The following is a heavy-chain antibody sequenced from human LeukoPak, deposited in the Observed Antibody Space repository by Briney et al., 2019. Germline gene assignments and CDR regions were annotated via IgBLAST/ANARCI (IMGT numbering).Heavy chain of an antibody. CDR1: GFTFSSYA. J-gene: IGHJ5*02. D-gene: IGHD2-8*02. CDR2: ISYDGSNK. CDR3: AKDVWWSVS. V-gene: IGHV3-30-3*01. Sequence: GRSLRLSCAASGFTFSSYAMHWVRQAPGKGLEWVAVISYDGSNKYYADSVKGRFTISRDNSKNTLYLQMNSLRAEDTAMYFCAKDVWWSVSWGQGTPVTVSS.